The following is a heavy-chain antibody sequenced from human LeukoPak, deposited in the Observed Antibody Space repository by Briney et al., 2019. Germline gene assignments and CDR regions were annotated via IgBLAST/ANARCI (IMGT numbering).Heavy chain of an antibody. D-gene: IGHD3-9*01. J-gene: IGHJ3*02. V-gene: IGHV5-51*01. CDR3: ARLHDILTGYHPSAPSGAFDI. CDR2: IHPGDSDT. CDR1: GYSFTSYW. Sequence: GESLKISCKGSGYSFTSYWIGWVRQMPGKGLEWMGIIHPGDSDTRYSPSFQGQVTISADKSISTAYLQWSSLKASDTAMYYCARLHDILTGYHPSAPSGAFDIWGQGTMVTVSS.